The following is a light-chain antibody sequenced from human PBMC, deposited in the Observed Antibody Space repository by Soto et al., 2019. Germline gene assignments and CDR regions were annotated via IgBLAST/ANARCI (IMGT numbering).Light chain of an antibody. Sequence: AGVSVSINNKASQNINNYLNWYQQKPGKAPKLMIYAASTLQRGVPSRFSGSGSGTDITLNIIRLQSADSASHYCRHSYSSPSTFGCGTTLEIK. V-gene: IGKV1-39*01. CDR2: AAS. J-gene: IGKJ4*02. CDR1: QNINNY. CDR3: RHSYSSPST.